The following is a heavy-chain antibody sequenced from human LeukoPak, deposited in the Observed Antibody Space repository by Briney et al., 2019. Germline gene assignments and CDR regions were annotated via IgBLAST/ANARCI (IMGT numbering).Heavy chain of an antibody. CDR3: ARHEFASPFDS. Sequence: SETLSLTCTVSGGSISSSSYSWSWIRQPPGKGLEWITYIYQTGNTDYNPSLKSRVTISLDTSKNQFSLQLSSVTAADTAVYYCARHEFASPFDSWGQGTLVTVSS. D-gene: IGHD2-21*01. V-gene: IGHV4-61*05. CDR1: GGSISSSSYS. J-gene: IGHJ4*02. CDR2: IYQTGNT.